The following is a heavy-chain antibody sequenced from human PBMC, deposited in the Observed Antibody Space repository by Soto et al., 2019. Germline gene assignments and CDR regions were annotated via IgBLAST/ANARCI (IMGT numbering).Heavy chain of an antibody. CDR1: GGSISSSNW. J-gene: IGHJ5*02. CDR2: IYHSGST. V-gene: IGHV4-4*02. Sequence: SETLSLTCAVSGGSISSSNWWSWVRQPPGKGLEWIGEIYHSGSTNYNPSLKSRVTISVDKSKNQFSLKLSSVTAADTAVYYCARLYMVRGVMNWLDPWGQGTLVTVSA. CDR3: ARLYMVRGVMNWLDP. D-gene: IGHD3-10*01.